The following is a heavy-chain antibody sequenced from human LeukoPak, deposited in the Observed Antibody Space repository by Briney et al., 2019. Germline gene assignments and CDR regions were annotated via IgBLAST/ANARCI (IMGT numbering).Heavy chain of an antibody. CDR1: GYSFTSYW. CDR2: IYPGDSDT. CDR3: ARQDSSGYYPRNAFDI. V-gene: IGHV5-51*01. J-gene: IGHJ3*02. D-gene: IGHD3-22*01. Sequence: GESLKISCKGSGYSFTSYWIGWVRPMPGKGLEWMGIIYPGDSDTRYSPSFQGQVTISADKSISTAYLQWSSLKASDTAMYYCARQDSSGYYPRNAFDIWGQGTMVTVSS.